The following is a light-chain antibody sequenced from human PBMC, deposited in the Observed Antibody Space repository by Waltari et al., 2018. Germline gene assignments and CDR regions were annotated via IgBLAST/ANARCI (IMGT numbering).Light chain of an antibody. J-gene: IGLJ3*02. CDR3: SAWDDSLTWVDGLSGWV. CDR1: SSNIGSNY. Sequence: QSVLTQPPSASGTPGQRVTISCSGSSSNIGSNYVYWYQKLPGTAPKLLIYRSNHRPSVVPDLFSVSKSGTLAPLSISVRRSEYEADYYCSAWDDSLTWVDGLSGWVFGGGTKLTVL. V-gene: IGLV1-47*01. CDR2: RSN.